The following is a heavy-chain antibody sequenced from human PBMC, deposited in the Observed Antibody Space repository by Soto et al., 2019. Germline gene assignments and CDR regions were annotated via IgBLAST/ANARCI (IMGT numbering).Heavy chain of an antibody. CDR3: ERDRQEVVGQGLEQLFHH. CDR2: INPSGGST. D-gene: IGHD6-19*01. Sequence: QVQLVQSGAEVKKPGASVKVSCKASGYTFTSYYMHWVRQAPGQGLEWMGIINPSGGSTSYAQKFQGRVTMTRDTSTSTVYVQLSSRRSEDTAVYYCERDRQEVVGQGLEQLFHHCGQGTLVTVSS. CDR1: GYTFTSYY. V-gene: IGHV1-46*01. J-gene: IGHJ1*01.